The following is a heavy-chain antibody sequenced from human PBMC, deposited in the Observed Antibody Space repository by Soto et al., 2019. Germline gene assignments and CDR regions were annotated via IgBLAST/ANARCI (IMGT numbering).Heavy chain of an antibody. CDR1: GCTLTMYA. CDR3: TSDYVYAVAF. D-gene: IGHD3-16*01. Sequence: FRASGCTLTMYAMQWVRQATGQRLEWMGWINAGNGNTKYSQKFQGRVTITRDTSASTAYMELSSLRSEDTAVYYCTSDYVYAVAFLGQGTMVTVSP. J-gene: IGHJ3*01. CDR2: INAGNGNT. V-gene: IGHV1-3*01.